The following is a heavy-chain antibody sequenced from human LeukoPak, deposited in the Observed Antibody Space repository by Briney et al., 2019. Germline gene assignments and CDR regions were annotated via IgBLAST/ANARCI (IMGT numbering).Heavy chain of an antibody. CDR2: IYTSGST. CDR1: GGSISSGSYY. CDR3: ARRRQRWLQYLDY. V-gene: IGHV4-61*02. Sequence: PSETLSLTCTVSGGSISSGSYYWSWIRQPAGKGLEWIGRIYTSGSTNYNPSLKSRVTISVDTSKNQFSLKLSSVTAADTAVYYCARRRQRWLQYLDYWGQGTLVTVSS. J-gene: IGHJ4*02. D-gene: IGHD5-24*01.